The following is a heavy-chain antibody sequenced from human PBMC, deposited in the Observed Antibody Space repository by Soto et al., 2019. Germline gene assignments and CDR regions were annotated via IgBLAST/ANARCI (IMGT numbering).Heavy chain of an antibody. V-gene: IGHV1-18*01. CDR3: ARERWGYKHFNY. CDR1: GYTFTSYG. CDR2: INTNNGNI. J-gene: IGHJ4*02. Sequence: QVQLVQSGAEVKKPGASLRVSCKVSGYTFTSYGISWVRQAPGQGLEWMGWINTNNGNINYAQKLQGRVTMTADTSMSTAYMELRSLRSDGTALYYCARERWGYKHFNYGGQGTLVSVSS. D-gene: IGHD5-12*01.